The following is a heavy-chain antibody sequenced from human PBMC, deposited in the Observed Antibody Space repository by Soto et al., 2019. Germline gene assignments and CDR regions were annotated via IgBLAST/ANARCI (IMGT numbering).Heavy chain of an antibody. CDR2: IYYSGST. CDR3: ARSRPGGDYPSCWFDP. Sequence: SETLSLTCTVSGGSISSSSYYWGWIRQPPGKGLEWIGSIYYSGSTYYNPSHKSRVTISVDTSKNQFSRKLSSVTAADTAVYYCARSRPGGDYPSCWFDPWGQGTLVTVSS. D-gene: IGHD4-17*01. V-gene: IGHV4-39*01. CDR1: GGSISSSSYY. J-gene: IGHJ5*02.